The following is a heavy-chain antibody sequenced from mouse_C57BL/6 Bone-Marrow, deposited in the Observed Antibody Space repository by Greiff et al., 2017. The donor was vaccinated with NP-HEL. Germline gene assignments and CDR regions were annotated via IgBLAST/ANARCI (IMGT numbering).Heavy chain of an antibody. J-gene: IGHJ4*01. CDR2: INYDGSST. V-gene: IGHV5-16*01. CDR1: GFTFSDYY. D-gene: IGHD2-5*01. CDR3: ARDSNYKYYYAMDY. Sequence: DVKLVESEGGLVQPGSSMKLSCTASGFTFSDYYMAWVRQVPEKGLEWVANINYDGSSTYYLDSLKSRFIISRDNAKNILYLQMSSLKSEDTATYYCARDSNYKYYYAMDYWGQGTSVTVSS.